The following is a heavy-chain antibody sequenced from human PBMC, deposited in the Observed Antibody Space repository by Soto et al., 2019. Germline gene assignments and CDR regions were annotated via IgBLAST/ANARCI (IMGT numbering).Heavy chain of an antibody. D-gene: IGHD2-8*02. J-gene: IGHJ6*02. CDR3: ARIDCTGNNCRPYAYYEMDV. V-gene: IGHV3-33*01. CDR2: IWYDGSIK. CDR1: GFTFNTYG. Sequence: PGGSLRLSCGASGFTFNTYGMHWVRQAPGRGLEWVAVIWYDGSIKYYADSVKGRFTISRDNSKNTLYLQMNSLRGEDTAVYYCARIDCTGNNCRPYAYYEMDVWGQGTTVTVSS.